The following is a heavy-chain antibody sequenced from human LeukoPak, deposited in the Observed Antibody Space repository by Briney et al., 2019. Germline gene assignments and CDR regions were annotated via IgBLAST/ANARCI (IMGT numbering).Heavy chain of an antibody. V-gene: IGHV3-48*01. CDR1: GFTFSSYE. CDR2: ISSSSSTI. CDR3: ASTNYDISS. J-gene: IGHJ5*02. D-gene: IGHD3-9*01. Sequence: GGSLRLSCAASGFTFSSYEMNWVRQAPGKGLEWVSYISSSSSTIYYADSVKGRFTISRDNAKNSLYLQMNSLRAEDTAVYYCASTNYDISSWGQGTLVTVSS.